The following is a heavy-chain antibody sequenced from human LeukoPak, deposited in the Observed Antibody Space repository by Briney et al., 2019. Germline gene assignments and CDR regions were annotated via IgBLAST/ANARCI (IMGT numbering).Heavy chain of an antibody. D-gene: IGHD5-24*01. CDR3: AKSGYNRFDY. CDR1: GFTCSSSA. J-gene: IGHJ4*02. V-gene: IGHV3-23*01. Sequence: GGSLRLSCAASGFTCSSSAMSWVRQAPGKGLEWVSSISGSGSGGSTYYADSVKGRFTISRDNSKNTLYLQMNSLIAEDTAVYYCAKSGYNRFDYWGQGTRVTVSS. CDR2: ISGSGSGGST.